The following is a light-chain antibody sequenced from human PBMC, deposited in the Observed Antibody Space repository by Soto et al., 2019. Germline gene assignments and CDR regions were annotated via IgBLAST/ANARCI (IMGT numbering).Light chain of an antibody. CDR1: SSDVGGYNY. CDR2: GVS. V-gene: IGLV2-14*01. Sequence: QSALTQPASVSGSPGQSITISCTGTSSDVGGYNYVSWYQQHPGKAPKLIIYGVSARPSGVSNRFSGSKSGNTASLTISGLQAEDEADYYCSSYTSSNSVVFGGGTKLTVL. J-gene: IGLJ2*01. CDR3: SSYTSSNSVV.